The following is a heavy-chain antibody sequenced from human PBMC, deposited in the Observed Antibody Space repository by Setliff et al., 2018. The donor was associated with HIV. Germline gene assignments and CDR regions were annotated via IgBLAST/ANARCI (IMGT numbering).Heavy chain of an antibody. V-gene: IGHV4-34*01. CDR1: GGPFSDYY. J-gene: IGHJ5*01. D-gene: IGHD1-7*01. CDR2: INHSGST. CDR3: ARVRLELRQYWFDS. Sequence: NPSETLSLTCAVHGGPFSDYYWSWIRQPPGKGLEWIGEINHSGSTNYNPSLKRRVTISVDTSKNQFSLKLNSVTAADTAVYYCARVRLELRQYWFDSWGQGSPVTVSS.